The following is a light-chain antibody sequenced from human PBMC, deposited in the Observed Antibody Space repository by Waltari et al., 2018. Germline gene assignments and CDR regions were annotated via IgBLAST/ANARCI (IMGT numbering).Light chain of an antibody. V-gene: IGLV2-14*01. CDR1: NLAIAGYDY. CDR3: TSYSASATPYV. CDR2: DVR. Sequence: QSVLTQPASVSGSPGQSIPLSCSGTNLAIAGYDYVSWYKRHPGMAPKLLIYDVRYRPSGVSSRFSASKSGSTASLTISGLQPDDEAEYFCTSYSASATPYVFGTGTKVTVL. J-gene: IGLJ1*01.